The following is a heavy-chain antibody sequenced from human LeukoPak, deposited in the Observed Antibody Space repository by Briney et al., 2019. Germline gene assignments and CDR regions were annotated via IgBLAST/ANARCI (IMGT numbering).Heavy chain of an antibody. CDR2: INPNSGDT. CDR1: GYTFTGYY. V-gene: IGHV1-2*02. CDR3: ARAGAVVDNWFDP. D-gene: IGHD2-15*01. Sequence: GASVKVSCKASGYTFTGYYMHWVRQAPGQGLEWMGWINPNSGDTNYAQKFQGRVTMTTDTSTTTAYMELRSLTSDDTAVYYCARAGAVVDNWFDPWGQGTLVTVSS. J-gene: IGHJ5*02.